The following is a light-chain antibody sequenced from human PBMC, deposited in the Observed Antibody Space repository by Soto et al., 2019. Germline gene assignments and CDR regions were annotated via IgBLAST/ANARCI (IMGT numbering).Light chain of an antibody. Sequence: EIVLTQSPGTLSLSPGERATLSCRASQSVSSSYLAWYQQKPGQAPRPLIYGASSRAIGIPDRFSVSGSGTDFTLTISRLEPEDFAVYYCQQYGSSPWTFGQGTKVE. V-gene: IGKV3-20*01. CDR3: QQYGSSPWT. CDR2: GAS. CDR1: QSVSSSY. J-gene: IGKJ1*01.